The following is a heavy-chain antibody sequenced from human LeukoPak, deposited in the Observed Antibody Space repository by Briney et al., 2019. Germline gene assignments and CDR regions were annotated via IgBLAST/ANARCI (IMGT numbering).Heavy chain of an antibody. D-gene: IGHD6-19*01. Sequence: GGSLSLSCAASGFTFSSYAMHWVRQAPGKGLEYVSAITSNGGSTYYANSVKGRFTISRDNSKNTLYLQMGSLRAEDMAVYYCARGSVSTGYSSGWYDYWGQGTLVTVSS. J-gene: IGHJ4*02. CDR2: ITSNGGST. CDR1: GFTFSSYA. CDR3: ARGSVSTGYSSGWYDY. V-gene: IGHV3-64*01.